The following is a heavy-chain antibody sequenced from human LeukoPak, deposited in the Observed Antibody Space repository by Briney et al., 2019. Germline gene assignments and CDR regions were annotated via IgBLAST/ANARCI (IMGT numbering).Heavy chain of an antibody. CDR1: GFTFSSYS. CDR2: ISSSSSYI. CDR3: AKEGGYGLDY. Sequence: GGSLRLSCAAPGFTFSSYSMNWVRQAPGKGLEWVSSISSSSSYIYYADSVKGRFTISRDNSKNTLSLQMNSLRVEDTAVYYCAKEGGYGLDYWGQGALVTVSS. D-gene: IGHD5-12*01. V-gene: IGHV3-21*04. J-gene: IGHJ4*02.